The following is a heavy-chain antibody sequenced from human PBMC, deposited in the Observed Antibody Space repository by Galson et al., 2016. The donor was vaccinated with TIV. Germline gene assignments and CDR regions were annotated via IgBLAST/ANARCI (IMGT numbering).Heavy chain of an antibody. Sequence: SLRLSCAASGFTFDDYAMTWVRQVPGKGLEWVSGINWNGVSTDYAESVKGRCTISRDNAQNNLYLQMNSLRAEDTALYYCARDGVVDASMDYCYYYYLDVWGKGTTVTVSS. CDR3: ARDGVVDASMDYCYYYYLDV. CDR1: GFTFDDYA. V-gene: IGHV3-20*04. J-gene: IGHJ6*03. CDR2: INWNGVST. D-gene: IGHD5-18*01.